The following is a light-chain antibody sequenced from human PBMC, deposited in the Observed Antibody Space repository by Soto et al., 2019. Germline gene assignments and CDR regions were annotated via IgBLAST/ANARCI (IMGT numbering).Light chain of an antibody. V-gene: IGKV3-20*01. J-gene: IGKJ5*01. Sequence: ETVMTQSPATLSVSPVEGATLSCMASQPVSSNFLAWYQQKPGQAPRLLIYGVSSRASGIPDRFFGSGSGTDFTLTINRLEPEDFAVYYCQQYANSPITFGQGTRLEIK. CDR3: QQYANSPIT. CDR2: GVS. CDR1: QPVSSNF.